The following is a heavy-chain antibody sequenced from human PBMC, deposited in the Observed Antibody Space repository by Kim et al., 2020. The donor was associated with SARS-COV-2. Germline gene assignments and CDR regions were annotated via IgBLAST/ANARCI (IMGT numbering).Heavy chain of an antibody. V-gene: IGHV3-30*07. J-gene: IGHJ4*02. Sequence: VNCRFTISRDNSTNTLYLQMITLRSEDTAVYYCARDREAYCVGDCYVFDYWGQGTLVTVSS. D-gene: IGHD2-21*02. CDR3: ARDREAYCVGDCYVFDY.